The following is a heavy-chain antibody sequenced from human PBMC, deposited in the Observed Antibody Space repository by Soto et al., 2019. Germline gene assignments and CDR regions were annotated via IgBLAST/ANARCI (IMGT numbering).Heavy chain of an antibody. Sequence: GGSLRLSCAASGFPFSSYGMHWVRQAPGKGLEWVAVIWYDGSNKYYADSVKGRFTISRDNSKNTLYLQMNSLRAEDTAVYYCARDEFYYYYGMDVWGQGTTVTVSS. V-gene: IGHV3-33*01. CDR2: IWYDGSNK. CDR1: GFPFSSYG. D-gene: IGHD3-10*01. CDR3: ARDEFYYYYGMDV. J-gene: IGHJ6*02.